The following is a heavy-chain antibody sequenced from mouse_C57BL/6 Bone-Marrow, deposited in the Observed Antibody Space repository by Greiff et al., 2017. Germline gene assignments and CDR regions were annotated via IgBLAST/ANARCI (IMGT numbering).Heavy chain of an antibody. D-gene: IGHD2-1*01. Sequence: VKLMESGAELARPGASVKLSCKASGYTFTSYGISWVKQRTGQGLEWIGEIYPRSGNTYYNEKFKGKATLTADKSSSTAYMELRSLTSEDSAVYFCARGGYGNYVPYAMDYWGQGTSVTVSS. V-gene: IGHV1-81*01. CDR3: ARGGYGNYVPYAMDY. CDR2: IYPRSGNT. J-gene: IGHJ4*01. CDR1: GYTFTSYG.